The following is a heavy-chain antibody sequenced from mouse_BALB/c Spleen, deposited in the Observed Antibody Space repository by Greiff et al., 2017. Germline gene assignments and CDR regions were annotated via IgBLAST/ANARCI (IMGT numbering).Heavy chain of an antibody. CDR3: ARTGGPYYYAMDY. J-gene: IGHJ4*01. CDR2: ISSGSSTI. Sequence: EVQVVESGGGLVQPGGSRKLSCAASGFTFSSFGMHWVRQAPEKGLEWVAYISSGSSTIYYADTVKGRFTISRDNPKNTLFLQMTSLRSEDTAMYYCARTGGPYYYAMDYWGQGTSVTVSS. CDR1: GFTFSSFG. D-gene: IGHD4-1*01. V-gene: IGHV5-17*02.